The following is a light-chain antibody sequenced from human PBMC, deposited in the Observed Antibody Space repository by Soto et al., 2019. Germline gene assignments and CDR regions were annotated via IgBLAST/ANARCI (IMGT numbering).Light chain of an antibody. CDR2: DVS. CDR1: SSDVGAYKF. Sequence: QSVLTQPASGSGSPGQSITISCTGTSSDVGAYKFVSWYQHHPGKAPKLMIYDVSNRPSGLSNRFSGSKSGNTASLTISGLQAEDEADYYCSSCSSSSTLYIFGTGTKLTVL. CDR3: SSCSSSSTLYI. J-gene: IGLJ1*01. V-gene: IGLV2-14*03.